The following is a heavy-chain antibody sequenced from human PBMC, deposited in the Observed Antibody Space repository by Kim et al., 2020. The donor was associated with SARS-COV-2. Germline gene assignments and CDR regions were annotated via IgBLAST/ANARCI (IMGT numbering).Heavy chain of an antibody. Sequence: YAASMKCRFTISRDNAKNTLSLQMNSLRAEDTGVYYCARRQFTSGWYYFDYWGQGTLVTVSS. D-gene: IGHD6-19*01. V-gene: IGHV3-74*01. CDR3: ARRQFTSGWYYFDY. J-gene: IGHJ4*02.